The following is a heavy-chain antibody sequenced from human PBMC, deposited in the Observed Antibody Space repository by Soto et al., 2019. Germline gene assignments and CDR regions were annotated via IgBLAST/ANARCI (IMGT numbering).Heavy chain of an antibody. J-gene: IGHJ4*02. V-gene: IGHV1-8*01. D-gene: IGHD2-2*01. CDR2: MNPDSGNT. CDR1: GYTFTSYD. CDR3: VRYRNAYNYLDY. Sequence: QVQLVQSGAEVKKPGASVKVSCKASGYTFTSYDINWVRQATGQGLEWIGGMNPDSGNTAYAQRFQGRVSMTRNISINTAYMELRSLSAEDTAMFYCVRYRNAYNYLDYWGQGTLVSVSS.